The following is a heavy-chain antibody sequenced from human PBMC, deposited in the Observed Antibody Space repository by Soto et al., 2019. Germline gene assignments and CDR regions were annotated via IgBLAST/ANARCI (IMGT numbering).Heavy chain of an antibody. J-gene: IGHJ4*02. Sequence: SETLSLTCAVSGGSISSSNWWSWIRQPPGKGLEWIGEINHSGSTNYNPSLKSRVTISVDTSKNQFSLKLSSVTAADTAVYFCARLPGYCSGDSCRIDYWGQGTLVTVPQ. CDR3: ARLPGYCSGDSCRIDY. V-gene: IGHV4-4*02. D-gene: IGHD2-15*01. CDR2: INHSGST. CDR1: GGSISSSNW.